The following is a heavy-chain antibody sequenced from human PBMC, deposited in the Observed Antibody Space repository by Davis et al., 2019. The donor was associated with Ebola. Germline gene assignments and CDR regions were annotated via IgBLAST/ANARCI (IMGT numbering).Heavy chain of an antibody. CDR1: GYTFTSYD. V-gene: IGHV1-8*01. CDR2: MNPNSGNT. D-gene: IGHD2-15*01. Sequence: ASVKVSCKASGYTFTSYDINWVRQATGHGLEWMGWMNPNSGNTGYAQKFQGRVTMTRNTSISTAYMELSSLRSEDTAVYYCARVCGSCYLWVWDYGMDVWGQGTTVTVSS. CDR3: ARVCGSCYLWVWDYGMDV. J-gene: IGHJ6*02.